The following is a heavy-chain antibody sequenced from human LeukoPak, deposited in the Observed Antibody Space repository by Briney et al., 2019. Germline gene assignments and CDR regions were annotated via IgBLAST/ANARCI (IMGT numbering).Heavy chain of an antibody. Sequence: GGSLRLSCAASGFTFSSYAMSWVRQARGKGLAWVSAISGSGGNTYCADSVKGRFTISRDNSKNTLYLQMNSLRAEDTAVYYCAKGDILTGGYCDYWGQGTLVTVSS. CDR2: ISGSGGNT. D-gene: IGHD3-9*01. V-gene: IGHV3-23*01. CDR3: AKGDILTGGYCDY. CDR1: GFTFSSYA. J-gene: IGHJ4*02.